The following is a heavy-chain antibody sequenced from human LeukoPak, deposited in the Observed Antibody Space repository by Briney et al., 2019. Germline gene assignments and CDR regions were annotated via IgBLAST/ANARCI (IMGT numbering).Heavy chain of an antibody. CDR3: ARLVRGLRYFDY. Sequence: SQTLSLTCTVSGGSISSGDYYWSWIRQPPGAGLEWIGYIYYSGSTYYNPSLKSRVTISVDTSKNQFSLKLSSVTAADTAVYYCARLVRGLRYFDYWGQGTLVTVSS. CDR2: IYYSGST. D-gene: IGHD3-10*01. J-gene: IGHJ4*02. V-gene: IGHV4-30-4*01. CDR1: GGSISSGDYY.